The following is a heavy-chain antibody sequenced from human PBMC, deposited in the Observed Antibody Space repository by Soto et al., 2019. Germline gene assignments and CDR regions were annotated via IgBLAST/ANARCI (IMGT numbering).Heavy chain of an antibody. CDR1: GYTFSTYG. D-gene: IGHD1-1*01. J-gene: IGHJ6*02. CDR3: ARGKGMEENYFYYGLDI. CDR2: LNGGTGQT. V-gene: IGHV1-3*01. Sequence: GALVKVSCKASGYTFSTYGMHWVRQAPGQSLEWMGWLNGGTGQTRYSQRFQDRVIITRDTSASTGYMELSSLRSEDTAVYYCARGKGMEENYFYYGLDIWGQGTTVTV.